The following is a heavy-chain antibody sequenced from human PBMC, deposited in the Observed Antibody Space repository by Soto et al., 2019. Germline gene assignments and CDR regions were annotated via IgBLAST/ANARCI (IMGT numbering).Heavy chain of an antibody. Sequence: SVKVSCKASGGTFSSYAISWVRQAPGQGLEWMGGIIPIFGTANYAQKFQGRVTIIADESTSTAYMELSSLRSEDTAVYYCARKCQDWFDPWGQGTLFTVSS. V-gene: IGHV1-69*13. CDR1: GGTFSSYA. CDR3: ARKCQDWFDP. CDR2: IIPIFGTA. J-gene: IGHJ5*02.